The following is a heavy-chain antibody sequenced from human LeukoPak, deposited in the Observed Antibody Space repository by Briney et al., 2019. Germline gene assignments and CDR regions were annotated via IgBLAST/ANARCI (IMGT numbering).Heavy chain of an antibody. CDR1: GYTFTSYD. CDR2: MNPNSGNT. D-gene: IGHD3-10*01. J-gene: IGHJ4*02. V-gene: IGHV1-8*01. Sequence: ASVKVSCKASGYTFTSYDINWVRQATGQGLEWMGWMNPNSGNTGYAQKFQGRVTMTRNTSISTAYMELSSLRSEDTAVYYCARRYYYGSGRYYPNDYWAQGTLVTVSS. CDR3: ARRYYYGSGRYYPNDY.